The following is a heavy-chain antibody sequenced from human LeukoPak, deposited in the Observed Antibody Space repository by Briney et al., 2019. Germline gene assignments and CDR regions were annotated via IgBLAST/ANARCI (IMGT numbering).Heavy chain of an antibody. CDR2: TWYDGSNK. D-gene: IGHD2-2*01. J-gene: IGHJ4*02. V-gene: IGHV3-33*06. CDR1: GFSFSIYG. CDR3: AKEQTSSGFFDY. Sequence: PGGSLRLSCATSGFSFSIYGMHWVRQAQGKGLEWVALTWYDGSNKSYADSVKGRFTISRDNSKNTLYLQMNSLRAEDRAVYYCAKEQTSSGFFDYWGQGALVTVSS.